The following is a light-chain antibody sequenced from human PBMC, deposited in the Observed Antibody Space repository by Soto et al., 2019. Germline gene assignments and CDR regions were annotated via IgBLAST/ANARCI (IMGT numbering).Light chain of an antibody. CDR3: QSYDSSLSGVV. CDR1: SSNIGAGYD. Sequence: QSVLTQPPSVSGAPGQRVTISCTGSSSNIGAGYDVHWYQQLPGTAPKLLIYGNILIYGNSNRPSGVPDRFSGSKSSTSASLAITGLQAEDEADYYCQSYDSSLSGVVFGGGTKLTVL. V-gene: IGLV1-40*01. CDR2: GNS. J-gene: IGLJ2*01.